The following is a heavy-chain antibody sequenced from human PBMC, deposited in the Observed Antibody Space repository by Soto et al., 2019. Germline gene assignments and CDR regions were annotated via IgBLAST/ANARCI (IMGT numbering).Heavy chain of an antibody. CDR2: IATSGTKI. D-gene: IGHD3-9*01. CDR1: GYTFSDYY. V-gene: IGHV3-11*01. Sequence: QVQLVESGGDLVKPGGSLRLSCAASGYTFSDYYMSWIRQAPGKGLEWISYIATSGTKIYYADSLKGRFTITRDNAKNSLYLEMNILRDEDTAVYYCASHYDKWRGYLSPVDYWGQGTLVTVSS. CDR3: ASHYDKWRGYLSPVDY. J-gene: IGHJ4*02.